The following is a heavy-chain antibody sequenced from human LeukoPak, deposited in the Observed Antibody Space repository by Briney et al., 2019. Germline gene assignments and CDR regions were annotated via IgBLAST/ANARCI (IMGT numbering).Heavy chain of an antibody. V-gene: IGHV4-59*01. CDR1: GGSISSYY. Sequence: SETLSLTCTVSGGSISSYYWSWIRQPRGKGLEWIGWSYHRGSTSYNPSLKSRVAISVDTSKNQFSLKLSSVTAADTAVYYCTRDRELGYWGQGALVTVSS. CDR2: SYHRGST. J-gene: IGHJ4*02. D-gene: IGHD1-1*01. CDR3: TRDRELGY.